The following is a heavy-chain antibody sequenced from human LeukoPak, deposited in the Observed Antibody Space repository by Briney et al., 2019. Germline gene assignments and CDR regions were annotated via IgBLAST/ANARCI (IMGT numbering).Heavy chain of an antibody. CDR3: ARDPDYGTKRFDF. CDR2: INPNSGGT. Sequence: GASVKVSCKSSGYTFTAYYLHWVRQAPRQGLEWMGWINPNSGGTTYAQNFQGRVTMTRDTSISTAYMELSRLRSDDTAVYYCARDPDYGTKRFDFWGQGAMVTVSS. V-gene: IGHV1-2*02. CDR1: GYTFTAYY. D-gene: IGHD4-17*01. J-gene: IGHJ4*02.